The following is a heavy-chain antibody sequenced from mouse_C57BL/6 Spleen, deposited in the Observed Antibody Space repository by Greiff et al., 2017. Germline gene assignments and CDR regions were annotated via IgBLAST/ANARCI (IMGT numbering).Heavy chain of an antibody. J-gene: IGHJ2*01. CDR1: GYAFSSSW. CDR2: IYPGDGDT. D-gene: IGHD1-1*01. Sequence: QVQLQQSGPELVKPGASVKISCKASGYAFSSSWMNWVKQRPGKGLEWIGRIYPGDGDTNYNGKFKGKATMTADKSSSTAYMQRSSLTSEDSAVYVGARDYYGSSPYYFDYWGQGTTLTVSS. CDR3: ARDYYGSSPYYFDY. V-gene: IGHV1-82*01.